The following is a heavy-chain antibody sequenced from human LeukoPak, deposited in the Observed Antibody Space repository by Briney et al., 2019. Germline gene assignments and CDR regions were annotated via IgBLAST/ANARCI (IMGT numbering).Heavy chain of an antibody. V-gene: IGHV4-34*01. D-gene: IGHD5/OR15-5a*01. CDR3: ASNPLESNAAYFDY. Sequence: SETLSLTCAVYGGSFSDFYWNWIRQPPGKGLEWIGEINHSGSTNYNPSLKSRVTISVDTSKNQFSLKLSSVTAADTAVYYCASNPLESNAAYFDYWGQGTLVTVSS. CDR2: INHSGST. J-gene: IGHJ4*02. CDR1: GGSFSDFY.